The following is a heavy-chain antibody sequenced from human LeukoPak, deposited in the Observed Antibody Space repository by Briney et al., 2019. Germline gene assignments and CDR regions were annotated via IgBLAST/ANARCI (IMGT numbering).Heavy chain of an antibody. J-gene: IGHJ4*02. D-gene: IGHD4-17*01. CDR2: IRYDGSNK. CDR3: AKPSTHDYGDYKGGFDY. V-gene: IGHV3-30*02. Sequence: PGGSLRLSCAASGFTFSSYGMHWVRQAPGKGLEWVAFIRYDGSNKYYADSVKGRFTISGDNSKNTLYLQMNSLRAEDTAVYYCAKPSTHDYGDYKGGFDYWGQGTLVTVSS. CDR1: GFTFSSYG.